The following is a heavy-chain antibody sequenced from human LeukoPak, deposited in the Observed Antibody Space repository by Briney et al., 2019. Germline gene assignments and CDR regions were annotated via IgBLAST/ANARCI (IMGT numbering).Heavy chain of an antibody. CDR1: GYIFTSYW. Sequence: PGASLQISSKCSGYIFTSYWIGWVRELPGKGLERMGIIYPGDSDTRYSPSFQGQVTISDDKSISTAYLQWSSLKASDTAMYYCARPGRIVGASRYYYMDVWGKGTTVTVSS. CDR2: IYPGDSDT. J-gene: IGHJ6*03. CDR3: ARPGRIVGASRYYYMDV. V-gene: IGHV5-51*01. D-gene: IGHD1-26*01.